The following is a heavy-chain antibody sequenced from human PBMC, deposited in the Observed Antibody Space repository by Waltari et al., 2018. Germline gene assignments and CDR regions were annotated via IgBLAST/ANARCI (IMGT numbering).Heavy chain of an antibody. V-gene: IGHV3-21*01. CDR2: ISSSSYI. D-gene: IGHD2-15*01. CDR3: ARDLGCSGGQSGSYRNCRDY. J-gene: IGHJ4*02. CDR1: GLTFSSHS. Sequence: EVRLVESGGGLVKPGGSLRLSCAASGLTFSSHSMHWVRQAPGKGLDGVSSISSSSYIYYADSVKGRFTISRDNAKNSLYLQMNSLRAEDTAVYYCARDLGCSGGQSGSYRNCRDYWGQGTLVTVSS.